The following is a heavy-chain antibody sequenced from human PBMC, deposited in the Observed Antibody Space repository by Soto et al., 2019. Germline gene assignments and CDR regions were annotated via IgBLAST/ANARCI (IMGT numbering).Heavy chain of an antibody. J-gene: IGHJ4*02. CDR2: ISAYNGNT. D-gene: IGHD2-15*01. Sequence: ASVKVSCKASGYTFTSYGISWVRQAPGQGLEWMGWISAYNGNTNYAQKLQGRVTMTTDTSTSTAYMELRSLRSDDTAVYYCARDWSIVVVVAATLKFDYWGQGTLVTVSS. V-gene: IGHV1-18*01. CDR3: ARDWSIVVVVAATLKFDY. CDR1: GYTFTSYG.